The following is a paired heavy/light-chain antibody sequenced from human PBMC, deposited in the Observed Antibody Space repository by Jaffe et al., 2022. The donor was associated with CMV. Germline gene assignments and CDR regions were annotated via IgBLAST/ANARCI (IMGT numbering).Light chain of an antibody. J-gene: IGKJ2*01. CDR3: QQYNSYSYT. Sequence: DIQMTQSPSTLSASVGDRVTITCRASQSISSWLAWYQQKPGKAPKLLIYKASSLESGVPSRFSGSGSGTEFTLTISSLQPDDVATYYCQQYNSYSYTFGQGTKLEIK. CDR1: QSISSW. V-gene: IGKV1-5*03. CDR2: KAS.
Heavy chain of an antibody. CDR1: GFTVSNNY. V-gene: IGHV3-53*01. CDR2: IYSGGST. J-gene: IGHJ2*01. D-gene: IGHD4-17*01. CDR3: ARPHDYPMYWYFDL. Sequence: EVQLVESGGGLIQPGGSLRLSCAASGFTVSNNYMTWVRQAPGKGLEWVSVIYSGGSTYYADSVKGRFTISRDGSQNTLYLQMNSLRFEDTAVYYCARPHDYPMYWYFDLWGRGTLVTVSS.